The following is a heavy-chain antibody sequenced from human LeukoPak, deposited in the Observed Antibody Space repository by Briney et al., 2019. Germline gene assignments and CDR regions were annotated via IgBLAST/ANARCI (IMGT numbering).Heavy chain of an antibody. D-gene: IGHD6-6*01. Sequence: GGPLRLSCAASGFTFCSYGMHWVRQAPGKGLEWVAFIRYDGSNKYNADSVKGRFTISRDNSKNTLYLQMNSLRAEETAVYYCAKGLATYSSSSDYCGQGTLVTVPS. CDR3: AKGLATYSSSSDY. V-gene: IGHV3-30*02. CDR2: IRYDGSNK. CDR1: GFTFCSYG. J-gene: IGHJ4*02.